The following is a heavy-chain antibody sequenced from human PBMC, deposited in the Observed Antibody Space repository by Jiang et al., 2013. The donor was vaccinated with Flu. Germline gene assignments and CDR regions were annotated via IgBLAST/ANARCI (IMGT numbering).Heavy chain of an antibody. D-gene: IGHD1-26*01. CDR2: IYWDDDK. Sequence: KPTQTLTPTCTFSGFSLSTSGVGVGWIRQPPGKALEWLALIYWDDDKRYSPSLKSRLTITKDTSKNQVVLTMTNMDPVDTATYYCAHRWELLGYFDYWGQGTLVTVSS. CDR1: GFSLSTSGVG. V-gene: IGHV2-5*02. J-gene: IGHJ4*02. CDR3: AHRWELLGYFDY.